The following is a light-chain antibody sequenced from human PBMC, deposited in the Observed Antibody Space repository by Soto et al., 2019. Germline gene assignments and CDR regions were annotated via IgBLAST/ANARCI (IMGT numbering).Light chain of an antibody. Sequence: QSALTQPASVSGSPGQSITISCTGTSSDIGHYDYVSWYQQHPGKAPKLMIYDVNNRPSGVSDRFSGSKSGNTASLTISGLQTEDEADYYCSSYTTNTTKVFGTGTKVTVL. CDR3: SSYTTNTTKV. CDR2: DVN. V-gene: IGLV2-14*03. CDR1: SSDIGHYDY. J-gene: IGLJ1*01.